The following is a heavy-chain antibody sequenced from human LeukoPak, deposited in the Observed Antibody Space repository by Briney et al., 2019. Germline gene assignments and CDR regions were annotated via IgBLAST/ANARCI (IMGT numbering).Heavy chain of an antibody. CDR2: IYHSGST. V-gene: IGHV4-4*02. J-gene: IGHJ5*02. Sequence: SETLSLTCAVSGGSLSSSNWWSWVRQPPGKGLEWIGYIYHSGSTYYNPSLKSRVTISVDRSKNQFSLKLSSVTAADTAVYYCARTILGYCSGGSCDWFDPWGQGTLVTVSS. CDR3: ARTILGYCSGGSCDWFDP. D-gene: IGHD2-15*01. CDR1: GGSLSSSNW.